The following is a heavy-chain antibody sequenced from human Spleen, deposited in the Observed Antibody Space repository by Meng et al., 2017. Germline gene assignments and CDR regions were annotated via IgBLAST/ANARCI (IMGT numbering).Heavy chain of an antibody. V-gene: IGHV4-39*07. D-gene: IGHD2-2*01. CDR1: GGSISSGRYY. J-gene: IGHJ5*02. CDR2: LYSSGST. Sequence: SETLSLTCTVSGGSISSGRYYWGWIRQPPGKGLEWIGSLYSSGSTYYNPSLKSRLIISLDTSKNQFSLKLVSVTAADTAVYYCARGLPWFDPWGQGTLVTVSS. CDR3: ARGLPWFDP.